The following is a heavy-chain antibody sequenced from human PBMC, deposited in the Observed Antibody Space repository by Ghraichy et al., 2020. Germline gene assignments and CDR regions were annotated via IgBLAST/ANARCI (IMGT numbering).Heavy chain of an antibody. J-gene: IGHJ3*02. D-gene: IGHD1-26*01. Sequence: GGSLRLSCSASGFTFTTYAMHWVRQAPGKGLEFVSGIVKDGGTAYYADSVKGRFDISRDNSKNTLYLQMRSLRPEDTAVYYCVKDLGKWDLIQGAFDIWGQGTVVTVSS. CDR2: IVKDGGTA. CDR3: VKDLGKWDLIQGAFDI. V-gene: IGHV3-64D*08. CDR1: GFTFTTYA.